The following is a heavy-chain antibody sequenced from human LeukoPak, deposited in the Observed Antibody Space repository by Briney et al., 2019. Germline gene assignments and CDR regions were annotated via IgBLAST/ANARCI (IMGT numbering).Heavy chain of an antibody. CDR1: GGSISSGGYY. Sequence: SETLSPTCTVSGGSISSGGYYWSWIRQHPGKGLEWIGYIYYSGSTYYNPSLKSRVTISVDTSKNQFSLKLSSVTAADTAVYYCARDRQQLSIDYWGQGTLVTVSS. CDR3: ARDRQQLSIDY. CDR2: IYYSGST. D-gene: IGHD6-13*01. J-gene: IGHJ4*02. V-gene: IGHV4-31*03.